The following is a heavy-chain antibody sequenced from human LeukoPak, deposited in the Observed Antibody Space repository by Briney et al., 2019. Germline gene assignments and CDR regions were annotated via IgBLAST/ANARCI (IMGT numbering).Heavy chain of an antibody. CDR1: GGTFSSYG. Sequence: GASLKLSCTVSGGTFSSYGFSWVRKAHGQGLDWMGRIIPYLGIANYAQKFQGRVTITADKSTSTAYMELSSLRSEDTAVDDCARADCSCGSCYLDYWGQGTLVTVSS. V-gene: IGHV1-69*04. J-gene: IGHJ4*02. CDR2: IIPYLGIA. D-gene: IGHD2-15*01. CDR3: ARADCSCGSCYLDY.